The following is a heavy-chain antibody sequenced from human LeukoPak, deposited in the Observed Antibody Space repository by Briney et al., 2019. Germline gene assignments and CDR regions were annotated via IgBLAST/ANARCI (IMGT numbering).Heavy chain of an antibody. CDR3: ASLGLEWCPLVRNGMDV. CDR2: IKQDGSEK. CDR1: GCTFSSYW. J-gene: IGHJ6*02. Sequence: PGGSLRLSCAASGCTFSSYWMSWVRQAPGKGLEWVANIKQDGSEKYYVDSVKGRFTISRDNAKNSLYLQMNSLRAEDTAVYYCASLGLEWCPLVRNGMDVWGQGTTVTVSS. D-gene: IGHD3-3*01. V-gene: IGHV3-7*01.